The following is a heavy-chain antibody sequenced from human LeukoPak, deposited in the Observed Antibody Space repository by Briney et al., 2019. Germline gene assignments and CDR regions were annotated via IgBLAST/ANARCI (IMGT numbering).Heavy chain of an antibody. D-gene: IGHD6-13*01. CDR3: ARDHVAAAGLHDY. Sequence: PGGSLRLSCAASGFTFSSYSMNWVRQAPGKGLEWVSYISSSSSTIYYADSVKGRFTISRDNAKNSLYLQMNSLRAEDTAVYYCARDHVAAAGLHDYWGQGTLVTVSS. CDR1: GFTFSSYS. J-gene: IGHJ4*02. CDR2: ISSSSSTI. V-gene: IGHV3-48*01.